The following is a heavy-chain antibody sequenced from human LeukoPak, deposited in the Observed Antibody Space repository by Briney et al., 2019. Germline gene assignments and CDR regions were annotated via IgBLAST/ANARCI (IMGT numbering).Heavy chain of an antibody. V-gene: IGHV3-30-3*01. D-gene: IGHD6-13*01. J-gene: IGHJ6*02. CDR2: ISYDGSNE. Sequence: GGSLRLSCAASGFTFSSYAMHWVRQAPGKGLEWVAVISYDGSNEYYADSVKGRFTISRDNSKNTLYLQMNSLRAEDTAVYYCAREIAAAGIYYYYGMDVWGQGSTVTVSS. CDR3: AREIAAAGIYYYYGMDV. CDR1: GFTFSSYA.